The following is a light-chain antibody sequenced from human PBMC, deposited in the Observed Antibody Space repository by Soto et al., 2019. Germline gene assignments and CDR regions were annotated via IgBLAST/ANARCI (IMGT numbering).Light chain of an antibody. J-gene: IGKJ5*01. CDR2: GAS. CDR1: QSVSRSY. Sequence: EIVLPQSPGTLSLSPGASFTLSGRASQSVSRSYLAWYQQKPGQAPRLLIYGASSRATGFPDRFSGSGSGTDFTLTISRLEPEDFAVYYCQHYVTSPITFGKGTRLEIK. V-gene: IGKV3-20*01. CDR3: QHYVTSPIT.